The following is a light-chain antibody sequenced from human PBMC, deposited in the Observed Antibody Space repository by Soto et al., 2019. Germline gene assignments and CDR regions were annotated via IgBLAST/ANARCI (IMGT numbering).Light chain of an antibody. CDR2: DAS. Sequence: ELVLTQSPDILSVSLGESATLSYRVSQSVSSSYLAWYQQKPGQAPRLLIYDASNRATGIPARFSGSGSGTDFTLTISSLEPEDFAVYYCQQCSSWPRTFGQGTRLEIK. CDR3: QQCSSWPRT. CDR1: QSVSSSY. J-gene: IGKJ5*01. V-gene: IGKV3D-20*02.